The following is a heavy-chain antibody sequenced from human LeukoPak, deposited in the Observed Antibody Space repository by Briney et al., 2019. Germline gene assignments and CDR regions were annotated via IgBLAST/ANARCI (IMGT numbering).Heavy chain of an antibody. CDR2: MYHTGGT. CDR1: GASISGYY. CDR3: AGTGLFFDY. D-gene: IGHD2-8*02. Sequence: SETLSLTCRVSGASISGYYWSWIRQPPGKGLEWIGHMYHTGGTNYNPSLKSPVSISLDTSKKHFSLKLSSVTAADTAVYYCAGTGLFFDYWGQGILVTVSS. J-gene: IGHJ4*02. V-gene: IGHV4-59*01.